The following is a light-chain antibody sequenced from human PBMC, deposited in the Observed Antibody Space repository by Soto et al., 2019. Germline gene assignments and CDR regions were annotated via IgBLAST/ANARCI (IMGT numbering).Light chain of an antibody. CDR1: QSVRSSF. Sequence: EIVLTQSPGTLSLSPGERATLSCRASQSVRSSFLAWYQQKPGQAPRLLIYGASNRATGIPDRFSGSGSGTDFIFTISRLEPEDFAVYYCQQYGSSPLTFGGGTKVEIK. V-gene: IGKV3-20*01. CDR2: GAS. J-gene: IGKJ4*01. CDR3: QQYGSSPLT.